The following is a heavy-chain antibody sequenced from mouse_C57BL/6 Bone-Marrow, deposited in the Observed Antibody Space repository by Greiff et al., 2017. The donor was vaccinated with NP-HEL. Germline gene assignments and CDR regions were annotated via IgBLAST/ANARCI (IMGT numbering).Heavy chain of an antibody. J-gene: IGHJ3*01. CDR1: GYTFTSYW. CDR2: IDPSDSET. D-gene: IGHD3-2*02. Sequence: QVQLQQPGAELVRPGSSVKLSCKASGYTFTSYWMHWVKQRPIQGLEWIGNIDPSDSETHYNQKFKDKATLTVDKSSSTAYMQLSSLTSENSAVYYCARGERQLKLPIAYWGQGTLVTVSA. CDR3: ARGERQLKLPIAY. V-gene: IGHV1-52*01.